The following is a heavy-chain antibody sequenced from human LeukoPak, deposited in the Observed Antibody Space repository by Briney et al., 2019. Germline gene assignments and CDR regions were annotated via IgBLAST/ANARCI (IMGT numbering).Heavy chain of an antibody. Sequence: GGSLSLSCTASGFTFSSYAMSWVRQAPGKGLEWVSGISGSGGSTNYADSVKGRFTISRDNSKNTLYLQMNSLRAEDTAVYYCAISGGYWAWAHWGQGTLVTVSS. V-gene: IGHV3-23*01. CDR2: ISGSGGST. J-gene: IGHJ4*02. CDR1: GFTFSSYA. CDR3: AISGGYWAWAH. D-gene: IGHD1-26*01.